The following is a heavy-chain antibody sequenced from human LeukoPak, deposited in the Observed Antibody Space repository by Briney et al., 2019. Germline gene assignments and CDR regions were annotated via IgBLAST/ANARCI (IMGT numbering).Heavy chain of an antibody. D-gene: IGHD3-10*01. J-gene: IGHJ4*02. Sequence: SETLSLTCSVSSGSISSNSYLWVWVRQPPGKGLEWIGDIYSNGHISYNPSLKSRAAISVDTSKNQFSLNLSSVTAADTAVCYCARRHYGSGNIDSWGQGTLVTVSS. CDR2: IYSNGHI. CDR1: SGSISSNSYL. V-gene: IGHV4-39*01. CDR3: ARRHYGSGNIDS.